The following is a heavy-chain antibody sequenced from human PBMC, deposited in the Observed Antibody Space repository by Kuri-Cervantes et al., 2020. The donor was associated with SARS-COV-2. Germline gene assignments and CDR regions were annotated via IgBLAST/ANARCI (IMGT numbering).Heavy chain of an antibody. J-gene: IGHJ6*02. CDR2: INHSGGT. Sequence: SQTLSLTCAVFVESLNTYSWIWIRQHPGKGLEWIGEINHSGGTKYKASLKGRVSISVDASKNQISLKLTSATAADAAVYYCARGHIGVVPSPFLGLGPHSYYYHMDVWGQGTTVTVSS. D-gene: IGHD2-2*01. CDR3: ARGHIGVVPSPFLGLGPHSYYYHMDV. V-gene: IGHV4-34*01. CDR1: VESLNTYS.